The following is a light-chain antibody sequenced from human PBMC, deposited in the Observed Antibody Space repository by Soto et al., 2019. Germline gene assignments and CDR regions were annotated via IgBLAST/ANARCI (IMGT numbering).Light chain of an antibody. J-gene: IGLJ3*02. CDR3: SSSAGIYHYLV. CDR1: SSDIGGYNS. CDR2: EVN. V-gene: IGLV2-8*01. Sequence: QSALTQPPSASGSPGQSVTISCTGTSSDIGGYNSVSWYQQHPGKAPRLMIYEVNERPSGVPDRFSGSKSGYTASLTVSGLQTEDEAFYYCSSSAGIYHYLVFGGGTQLTVL.